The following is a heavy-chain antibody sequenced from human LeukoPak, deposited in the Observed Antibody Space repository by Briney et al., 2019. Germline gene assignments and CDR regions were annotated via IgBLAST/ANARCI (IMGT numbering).Heavy chain of an antibody. V-gene: IGHV3-30*03. Sequence: GGSPRLSCAASGFTFSSYGMSWVRQAPGKGLEWVAVISYDGSNKYYADSVKGRFTISRDNSKNTLYLQMNSLRAEDTAIYYCARVIGWDEPFDLWGQGTMVTVSS. D-gene: IGHD1-26*01. CDR2: ISYDGSNK. J-gene: IGHJ3*01. CDR3: ARVIGWDEPFDL. CDR1: GFTFSSYG.